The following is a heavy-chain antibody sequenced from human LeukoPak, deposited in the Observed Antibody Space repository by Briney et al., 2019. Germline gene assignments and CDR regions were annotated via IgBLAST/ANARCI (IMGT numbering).Heavy chain of an antibody. CDR2: IIPIFGTA. Sequence: SVKVSCKASGYTFTSYDINWVRQATGQGLEWMGGIIPIFGTANYAQKFQGRVTITADKSTSTAYMELSSLRSEDTAVYYCARGMYYDFWSGYDAFDIWGQGTMVTASS. CDR3: ARGMYYDFWSGYDAFDI. D-gene: IGHD3-3*01. J-gene: IGHJ3*02. V-gene: IGHV1-69*06. CDR1: GYTFTSYD.